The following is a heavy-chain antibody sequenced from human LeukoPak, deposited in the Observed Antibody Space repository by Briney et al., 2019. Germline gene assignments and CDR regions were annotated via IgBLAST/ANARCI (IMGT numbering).Heavy chain of an antibody. Sequence: PGGSLRLSCAASGFTFSSYWMYWVRQAPGKGLVWVSRINSDGSDTSYADSVQGRFTISRDNAKNSLYLQMNSLRDEDTAVYYCARDLGGHRDYWGQGTLVTVSS. V-gene: IGHV3-74*01. CDR3: ARDLGGHRDY. J-gene: IGHJ4*02. CDR2: INSDGSDT. CDR1: GFTFSSYW. D-gene: IGHD5-18*01.